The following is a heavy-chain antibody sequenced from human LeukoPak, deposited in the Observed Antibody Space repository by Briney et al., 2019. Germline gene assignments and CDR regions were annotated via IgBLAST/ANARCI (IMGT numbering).Heavy chain of an antibody. D-gene: IGHD2/OR15-2a*01. V-gene: IGHV3-11*01. CDR1: GFTFSDYY. CDR2: ISSSSSTI. J-gene: IGHJ4*02. CDR3: ARDHFYPDY. Sequence: GGSLRLSCAASGFTFSDYYMSWIRQAPGKGLEWVSYISSSSSTIYYADSVEGRFTISRDNAKSSLYLQMSSLRAEDTAVYYCARDHFYPDYWGQGALVTVSS.